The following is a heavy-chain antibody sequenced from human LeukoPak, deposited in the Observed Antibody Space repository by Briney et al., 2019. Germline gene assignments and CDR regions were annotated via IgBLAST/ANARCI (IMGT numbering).Heavy chain of an antibody. CDR1: GYPFTGYY. V-gene: IGHV1-2*02. CDR3: ARNYYGSGIYYNPGGY. CDR2: INPNSGGT. J-gene: IGHJ4*02. Sequence: ASVRVSCKASGYPFTGYYIHWVRQAPGQGLEWMGWINPNSGGTNYAQKFQGRVTLTRDTSISTAYMELSRLRSDDTAIYYCARNYYGSGIYYNPGGYWGQGTRVTVSA. D-gene: IGHD3-10*01.